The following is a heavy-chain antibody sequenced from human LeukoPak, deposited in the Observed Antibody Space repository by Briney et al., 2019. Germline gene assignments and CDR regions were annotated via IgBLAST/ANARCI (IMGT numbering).Heavy chain of an antibody. Sequence: SETLSLTCTVSGGSISSGDYYWSWIRQPPGKGLEWIGYIYYSGSTYYNPSLKSRVTISVDTSKNQFSLKLSSVTAADTAVYYCAREYSSGYPLSDYWGQGTLVTVSS. J-gene: IGHJ4*02. CDR1: GGSISSGDYY. V-gene: IGHV4-30-4*08. CDR2: IYYSGST. D-gene: IGHD3-22*01. CDR3: AREYSSGYPLSDY.